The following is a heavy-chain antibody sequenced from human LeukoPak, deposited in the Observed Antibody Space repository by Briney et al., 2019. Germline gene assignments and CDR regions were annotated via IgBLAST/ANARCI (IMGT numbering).Heavy chain of an antibody. CDR1: GGTFSSYA. CDR2: IYPSGDFT. V-gene: IGHV1-46*01. D-gene: IGHD1-26*01. Sequence: ASVKVSCKASGGTFSSYAISWVRQAPGQGLEWMGIIYPSGDFTNYAQKFQGRVTMTSDPPTNTVYMELSGLRSEDTAVYYCSRDQWGADGLWGQGTMVTVSS. J-gene: IGHJ3*01. CDR3: SRDQWGADGL.